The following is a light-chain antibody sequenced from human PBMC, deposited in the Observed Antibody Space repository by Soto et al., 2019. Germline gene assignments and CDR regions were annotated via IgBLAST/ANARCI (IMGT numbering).Light chain of an antibody. CDR2: GAS. Sequence: EIVMTQSPATLAVSPGERAALSCRASQSVSSNFAWYQQKPGQAPRLLIYGASSRATGTPARFSGSGPGTESTLTISSLQSAAFAVYYCQQYNNWPYTFGLGTKLEMK. CDR3: QQYNNWPYT. CDR1: QSVSSN. V-gene: IGKV3-15*01. J-gene: IGKJ2*01.